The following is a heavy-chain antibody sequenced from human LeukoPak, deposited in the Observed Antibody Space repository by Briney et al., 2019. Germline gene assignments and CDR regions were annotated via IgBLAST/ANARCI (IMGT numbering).Heavy chain of an antibody. J-gene: IGHJ6*03. Sequence: GGSLRLSCAASGFTFSSYGMSWVRQAPGKGLEWVSAISGSGGSTYYADSVKGRFTISRDNSKNTLYLQMNSLRAEDTAVYYCARDGRYCSGGSCGYYYYYMDVWGKGTTVTISS. CDR1: GFTFSSYG. V-gene: IGHV3-23*01. CDR2: ISGSGGST. CDR3: ARDGRYCSGGSCGYYYYYMDV. D-gene: IGHD2-15*01.